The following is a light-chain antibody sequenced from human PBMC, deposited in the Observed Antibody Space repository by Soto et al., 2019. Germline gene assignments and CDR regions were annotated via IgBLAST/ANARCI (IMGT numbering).Light chain of an antibody. Sequence: DIQMTQSPSTLSASVGDRVTITCRASQSISSWLAWYQQKPGKAPKLLIYKASSLESGAPSRFSGSGSGTEFTLTICSLQPDDFATYYCQQYNSYPYTFGQGTKLEIK. J-gene: IGKJ2*01. CDR3: QQYNSYPYT. CDR2: KAS. V-gene: IGKV1-5*03. CDR1: QSISSW.